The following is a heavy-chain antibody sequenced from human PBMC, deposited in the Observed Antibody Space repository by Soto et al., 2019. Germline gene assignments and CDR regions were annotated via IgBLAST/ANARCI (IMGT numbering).Heavy chain of an antibody. Sequence: QVQLVQSGAEVKKPGSSVKVSCKASGGTFSSYTISWVRQAPGQGLEWMGRIIPILGIANYAQKFQGRVTITADKSTSTAYMGLSSLRSEDTAVYYCATAGGYYYGMEVWGQGTTVTVSS. V-gene: IGHV1-69*02. D-gene: IGHD3-10*01. J-gene: IGHJ6*02. CDR2: IIPILGIA. CDR3: ATAGGYYYGMEV. CDR1: GGTFSSYT.